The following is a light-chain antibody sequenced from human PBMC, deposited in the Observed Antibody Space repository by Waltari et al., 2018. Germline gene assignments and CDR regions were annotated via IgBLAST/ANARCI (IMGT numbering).Light chain of an antibody. CDR3: CSYAGTYTYV. Sequence: QSVLTQPHSVSGSPGQSVTISCTGTSGDVGGYNSVSWYQVHPGRAPKLIIYDVNKRPSGVPDRFSGSRAGNTASLTISGVQAEDESDYFCCSYAGTYTYVFGTGTKVTVL. V-gene: IGLV2-11*01. CDR1: SGDVGGYNS. CDR2: DVN. J-gene: IGLJ1*01.